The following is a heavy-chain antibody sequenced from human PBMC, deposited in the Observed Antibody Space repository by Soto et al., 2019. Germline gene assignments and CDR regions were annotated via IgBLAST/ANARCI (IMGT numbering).Heavy chain of an antibody. V-gene: IGHV1-8*01. CDR1: GYTFTSYD. Sequence: ASVKVSCKASGYTFTSYDINWVRQATGQGLEWMGWMNPNSGNTGYAQKFQGRVTMTRNTSISTAYMELSSLRSEDTAVYYCARSRGAPIYDFWSGPDNWSDPWGQGTLVTVSS. CDR2: MNPNSGNT. J-gene: IGHJ5*02. D-gene: IGHD3-3*01. CDR3: ARSRGAPIYDFWSGPDNWSDP.